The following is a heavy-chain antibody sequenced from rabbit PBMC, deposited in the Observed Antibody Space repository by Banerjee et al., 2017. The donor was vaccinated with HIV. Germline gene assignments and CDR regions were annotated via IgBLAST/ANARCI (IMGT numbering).Heavy chain of an antibody. CDR2: IYTGSGGTT. V-gene: IGHV1S45*01. Sequence: QEQLEESGGDLVKPGASLTLTCTASGFSFSSNYWISWVRQAPGKGLEWIACIYTGSGGTTYYASWAKGRFTISKTSSTTVTLQMTSLTAADTATYFCAREPLWWSDIGDLWGQGTLVTVS. J-gene: IGHJ4*01. CDR3: AREPLWWSDIGDL. CDR1: GFSFSSNYW. D-gene: IGHD5-1*01.